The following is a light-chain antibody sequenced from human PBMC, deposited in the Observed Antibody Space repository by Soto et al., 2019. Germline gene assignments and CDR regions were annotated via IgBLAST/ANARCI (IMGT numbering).Light chain of an antibody. CDR1: QSVSSSY. J-gene: IGKJ5*01. CDR3: QQYGSSL. Sequence: EFVLTQSPGTLSLSPWERATLSCRASQSVSSSYLAWYQQKPGQAPRLLIYGASSRATGIPDRFSGSGSGTDFTLTISRLEPEDFAVYYCQQYGSSLFGQGTRLEIK. V-gene: IGKV3-20*01. CDR2: GAS.